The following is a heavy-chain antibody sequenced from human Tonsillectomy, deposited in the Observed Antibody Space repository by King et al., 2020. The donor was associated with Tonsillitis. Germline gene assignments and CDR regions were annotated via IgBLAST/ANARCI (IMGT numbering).Heavy chain of an antibody. CDR3: ARGSSPAGRENYTPNREV. D-gene: IGHD6-13*01. V-gene: IGHV3-7*03. J-gene: IGHJ4*02. CDR1: GFIFSNYW. Sequence: VQLVESWGGLVQPGGSLRLSCAASGFIFSNYWMTWVRQAPGKGLEWVANIKQDGSDKHYVETVKGRFTISRDNAKSSVHLQMDSLRAEDTAVYYCARGSSPAGRENYTPNREVWGRGTLDTVSS. CDR2: IKQDGSDK.